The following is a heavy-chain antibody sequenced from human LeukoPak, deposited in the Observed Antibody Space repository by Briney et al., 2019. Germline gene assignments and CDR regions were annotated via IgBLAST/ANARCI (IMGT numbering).Heavy chain of an antibody. J-gene: IGHJ6*02. CDR3: ARDLVGPYGMDV. Sequence: PGGSLRLSCAASGFTFSGSAMHWVRQASGKGLEWVGRIRSKVNNYATAYAASVKGRFTISRDESKNTAYLQMNSLRAEDTAVYYCARDLVGPYGMDVWGQGTTVTVSS. D-gene: IGHD3-3*01. CDR1: GFTFSGSA. CDR2: IRSKVNNYAT. V-gene: IGHV3-73*01.